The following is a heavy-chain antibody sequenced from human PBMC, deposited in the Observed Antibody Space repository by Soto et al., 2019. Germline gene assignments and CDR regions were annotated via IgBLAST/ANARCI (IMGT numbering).Heavy chain of an antibody. D-gene: IGHD6-19*01. CDR1: GFTFTTSD. V-gene: IGHV3-23*01. CDR3: AKARDQQWVRLPFDY. Sequence: EVQLLESGGGLVQPGGSLRLSWVASGFTFTTSDMSWVRQAPGKGLEWVAAISGSGGSKYHADSVKGRFAISRDNSKSTLYLQMNSLTAEDTAMYYCAKARDQQWVRLPFDYWGQGILVIVSS. CDR2: ISGSGGSK. J-gene: IGHJ4*02.